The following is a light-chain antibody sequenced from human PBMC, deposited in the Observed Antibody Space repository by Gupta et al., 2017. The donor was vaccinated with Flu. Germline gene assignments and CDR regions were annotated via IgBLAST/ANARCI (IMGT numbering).Light chain of an antibody. CDR3: SSYTSTSNVV. Sequence: QSALTQPASVSGSPGQSITISCTGTSSDVVGYNYVSWYQHHPGKVPKVMIYEVSNRPSGVSNRFSGSKSGNTASLTISGLQAEDEADYYCSSYTSTSNVVFGGGTKVTVL. J-gene: IGLJ2*01. CDR1: SSDVVGYNY. V-gene: IGLV2-14*01. CDR2: EVS.